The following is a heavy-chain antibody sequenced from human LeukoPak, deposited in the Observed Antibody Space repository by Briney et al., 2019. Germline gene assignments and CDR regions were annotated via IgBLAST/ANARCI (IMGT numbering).Heavy chain of an antibody. CDR1: GGSISSYY. J-gene: IGHJ3*02. V-gene: IGHV4-4*07. D-gene: IGHD3-22*01. CDR2: IYTSGST. Sequence: SETLSLTCTVSGGSISSYYWSWIRQPAGKGLEWIGRIYTSGSTNYNPSLKSRVTMSVDTSKNQFSLKLSSVTAADTAVYYCATLPQGYYYDSSGYYWNAFDIWGQGTMVTVSS. CDR3: ATLPQGYYYDSSGYYWNAFDI.